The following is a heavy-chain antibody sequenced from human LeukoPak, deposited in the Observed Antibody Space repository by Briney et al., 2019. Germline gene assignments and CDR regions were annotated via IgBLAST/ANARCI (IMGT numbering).Heavy chain of an antibody. V-gene: IGHV4-4*07. Sequence: SETLSLTCTVSGGSITSYYWSWIRQPAGKGLEWIGRIYTSGSTNYNPSLKSRVTMTVDTSKSQFSLKLSSVTAADTAVYYCARVMVRGVPVGLDYWGQGTLVTVSS. CDR1: GGSITSYY. CDR2: IYTSGST. J-gene: IGHJ4*02. CDR3: ARVMVRGVPVGLDY. D-gene: IGHD3-10*01.